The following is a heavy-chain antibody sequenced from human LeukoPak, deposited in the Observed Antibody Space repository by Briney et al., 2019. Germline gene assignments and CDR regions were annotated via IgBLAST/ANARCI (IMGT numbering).Heavy chain of an antibody. D-gene: IGHD3-9*01. CDR2: INPSGGST. CDR1: GYTFTSYA. V-gene: IGHV1-46*01. Sequence: ASVKVSCKASGYTFTSYAMHWVRQAPGQGLEWMGIINPSGGSTSYAQKFQGRVTMTRDTSTSTVYMELSSLRSEDTAVYYCASQYYDILTGYQNYFDYWGQGTLVTVSS. CDR3: ASQYYDILTGYQNYFDY. J-gene: IGHJ4*02.